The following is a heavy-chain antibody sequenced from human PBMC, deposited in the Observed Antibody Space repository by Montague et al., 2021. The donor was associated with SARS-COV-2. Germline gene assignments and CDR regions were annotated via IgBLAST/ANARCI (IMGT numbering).Heavy chain of an antibody. Sequence: SETLSLTCAVYGGSFSGHYWNWIRQPPGKGLEWIGEINHSGSTNNNPSLTSRVTMSVDTSKNQFSLKLSSVTAADTAVYYCARGARAGYGFRTGSFDYWGQGTLVTVSS. V-gene: IGHV4-34*01. CDR2: INHSGST. D-gene: IGHD3-10*01. CDR3: ARGARAGYGFRTGSFDY. J-gene: IGHJ4*02. CDR1: GGSFSGHY.